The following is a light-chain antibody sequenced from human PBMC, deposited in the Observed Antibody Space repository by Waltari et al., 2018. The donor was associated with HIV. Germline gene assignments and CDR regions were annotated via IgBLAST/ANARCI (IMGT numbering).Light chain of an antibody. CDR1: ALPKKY. CDR3: YSTDNSLNGV. CDR2: EDS. V-gene: IGLV3-10*01. Sequence: SYELTQPPSVSVSPGQPAKITCSGDALPKKYAYWYQQKSGQAPVLVIYEDSKRPSGIPERFSGSRSGTMATLTLSEVQVDDEADYYCYSTDNSLNGVFGGGTQLTVL. J-gene: IGLJ3*02.